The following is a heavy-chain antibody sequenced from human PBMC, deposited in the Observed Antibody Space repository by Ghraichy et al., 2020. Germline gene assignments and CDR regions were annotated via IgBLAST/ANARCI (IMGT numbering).Heavy chain of an antibody. Sequence: SETLSLTCTVSGGSISSYYWSWIRQPPGKGLEWIGYIYYSGSTNYNPSLKSRVTISVDTSKNQFSLKLSSVTAADTAVYYCAREVKSKGSRDYFDYWGQGTLVTVSS. D-gene: IGHD6-6*01. V-gene: IGHV4-59*01. J-gene: IGHJ4*02. CDR3: AREVKSKGSRDYFDY. CDR2: IYYSGST. CDR1: GGSISSYY.